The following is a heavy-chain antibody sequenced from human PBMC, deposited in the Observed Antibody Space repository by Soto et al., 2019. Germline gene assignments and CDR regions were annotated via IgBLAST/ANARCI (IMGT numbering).Heavy chain of an antibody. CDR3: ARGDSYGDYGLDDAFDI. D-gene: IGHD4-17*01. CDR2: IYYSGST. V-gene: IGHV4-59*01. Sequence: QVQLQESGPGQVKSSETLSLTCTVSSGFISSYYWNWIRQPPGKGLEWIGYIYYSGSTNYNPSLKSRVTISVDTSKNQFSLKLSSVTAADTAGYYCARGDSYGDYGLDDAFDIWGQGTMVTVSS. CDR1: SGFISSYY. J-gene: IGHJ3*02.